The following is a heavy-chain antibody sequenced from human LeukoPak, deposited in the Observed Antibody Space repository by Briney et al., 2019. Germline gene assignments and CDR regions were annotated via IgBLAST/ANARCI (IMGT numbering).Heavy chain of an antibody. D-gene: IGHD5-12*01. CDR1: GFTFSSYS. CDR2: ISSSSSYI. CDR3: ARDGGFRDIVATPFSYFDY. Sequence: GGSLRLSCAASGFTFSSYSMNWVRQAPGKGLEWVSSISSSSSYIYYADSVKGRFTISRDNAKNSLYLQMNSLRAEDTAVYYCARDGGFRDIVATPFSYFDYWGQGTLVTVSS. J-gene: IGHJ4*02. V-gene: IGHV3-21*01.